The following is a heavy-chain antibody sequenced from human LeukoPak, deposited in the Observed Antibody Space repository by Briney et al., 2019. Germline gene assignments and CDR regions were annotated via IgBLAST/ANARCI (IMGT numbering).Heavy chain of an antibody. J-gene: IGHJ3*01. CDR1: GGSFSGYY. Sequence: PSETLSPTCAVYGGSFSGYYWSWIRQPPGKGLEWIGEINHSGSTNYNPSLKSRVTISVDTSKNQFSLKLSSVTAADTAVYYCARVLWFRDPPRGFDVWGQGTMVTVSS. CDR3: ARVLWFRDPPRGFDV. CDR2: INHSGST. V-gene: IGHV4-34*01. D-gene: IGHD3-10*01.